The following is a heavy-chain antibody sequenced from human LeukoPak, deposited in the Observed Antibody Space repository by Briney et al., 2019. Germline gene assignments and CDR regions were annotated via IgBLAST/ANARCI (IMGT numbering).Heavy chain of an antibody. CDR2: IHPGDSDT. Sequence: GESLKISCKGSGYSFTTYWIAWVRQMPGKGLEWMGFIHPGDSDTRYSPSFQGQVTISADKSISTAYLQWSSLKASDTAMYYCARLLGYYDSSGYYSYWGQGTLVTVSS. D-gene: IGHD3-22*01. J-gene: IGHJ4*02. CDR3: ARLLGYYDSSGYYSY. CDR1: GYSFTTYW. V-gene: IGHV5-51*01.